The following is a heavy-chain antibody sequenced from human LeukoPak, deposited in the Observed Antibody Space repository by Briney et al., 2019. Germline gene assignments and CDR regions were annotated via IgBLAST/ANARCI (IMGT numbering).Heavy chain of an antibody. CDR3: ARELYDFWSGYYIPGYYYYYMDV. Sequence: GGSLRLSCAASGFTFSSYSMNWVRQAPGKGLEWVSYISSSSTIYYADSVKGRFTISRDNAKNSLYLQMNSLRAEDTAVYYCARELYDFWSGYYIPGYYYYYMDVWGKGTTVTVSS. CDR2: ISSSSTI. D-gene: IGHD3-3*01. J-gene: IGHJ6*03. CDR1: GFTFSSYS. V-gene: IGHV3-48*04.